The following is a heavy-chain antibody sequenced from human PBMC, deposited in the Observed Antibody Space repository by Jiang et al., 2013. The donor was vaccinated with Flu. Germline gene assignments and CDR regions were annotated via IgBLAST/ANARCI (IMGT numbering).Heavy chain of an antibody. Sequence: GAEVKKPGASVKVSCKASGYTFTGYYMHWVRQAPGQGLEWMGWINPNSGGTNYAQKFQGWVTMTRDTSISTAYMELSSLRSEDTAVYYCARDRGNWNDGGRDYWGQGTLVTVSS. D-gene: IGHD1-1*01. CDR1: GYTFTGYY. V-gene: IGHV1-2*04. J-gene: IGHJ4*02. CDR2: INPNSGGT. CDR3: ARDRGNWNDGGRDY.